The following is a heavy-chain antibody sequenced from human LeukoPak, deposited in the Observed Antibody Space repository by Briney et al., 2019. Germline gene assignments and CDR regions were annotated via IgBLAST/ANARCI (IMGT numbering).Heavy chain of an antibody. D-gene: IGHD7-27*01. V-gene: IGHV4-61*01. Sequence: SETLSLTCTVSGGSISSGSYYWSWIRQPPGKGLEWIGYIYYSGSTNYNPSLKSRVTISVDTSKNQFSLKLSSVTAADTAVYYCAREKNWAQEDYWYFDLWGRGTLVTVSP. CDR3: AREKNWAQEDYWYFDL. CDR1: GGSISSGSYY. CDR2: IYYSGST. J-gene: IGHJ2*01.